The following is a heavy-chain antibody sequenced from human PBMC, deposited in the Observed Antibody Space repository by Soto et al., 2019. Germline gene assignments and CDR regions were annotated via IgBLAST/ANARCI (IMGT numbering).Heavy chain of an antibody. CDR1: GFTFSSYW. V-gene: IGHV3-74*01. D-gene: IGHD3-10*02. Sequence: GGSLRLSCATSGFTFSSYWMHWVRQSPGKGLVWVSRINSDESSTAYADSVKGRFTISRDNAKNTLYLQMNSLRAEDTALYFCARYVRDVYTYIDYWGQGTLVTVSS. CDR3: ARYVRDVYTYIDY. CDR2: INSDESST. J-gene: IGHJ4*02.